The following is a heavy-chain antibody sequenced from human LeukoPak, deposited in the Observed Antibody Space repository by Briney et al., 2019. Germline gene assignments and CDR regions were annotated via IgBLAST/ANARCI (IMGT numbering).Heavy chain of an antibody. D-gene: IGHD2-15*01. CDR1: GFIFSSYA. J-gene: IGHJ4*02. V-gene: IGHV3-23*01. CDR3: AKDTCSGGSCYYTTDY. CDR2: ISGSGGST. Sequence: GGSLRLSCAASGFIFSSYAMSWVRQAPGKGLEWVSTISGSGGSTYYADSVKGRFTISRDNSKNTLYLQMNSLRAEDTAVYYCAKDTCSGGSCYYTTDYWGQGTLVTVSS.